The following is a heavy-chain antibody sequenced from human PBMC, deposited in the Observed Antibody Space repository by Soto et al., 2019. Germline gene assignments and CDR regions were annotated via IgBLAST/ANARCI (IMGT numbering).Heavy chain of an antibody. CDR1: GGSFSGYY. J-gene: IGHJ4*02. Sequence: SQTLSLTCAVYGGSFSGYYWSWIRQPPGKGLEWIGEINHSGSTNYNPSLKSRVTISVDTSKNQFSLKLSSVTAADTAVYYCARGYYGSGSYRYFDYWGQGTLVTVSS. V-gene: IGHV4-34*01. CDR3: ARGYYGSGSYRYFDY. D-gene: IGHD3-10*01. CDR2: INHSGST.